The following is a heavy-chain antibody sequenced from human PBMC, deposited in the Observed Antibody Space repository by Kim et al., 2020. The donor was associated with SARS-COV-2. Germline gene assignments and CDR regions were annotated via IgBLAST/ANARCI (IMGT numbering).Heavy chain of an antibody. V-gene: IGHV3-74*01. Sequence: GGSLRLSCAASGFTFSSYWMHWVRQAPGKGLVWVSRINSDGGSTSYADSVKGRFTISRDNAKNTLYVQMNALRAEDTAVYYCARGTVVAGTNFGDTWGQGTLVTVSS. CDR1: GFTFSSYW. CDR3: ARGTVVAGTNFGDT. D-gene: IGHD6-13*01. J-gene: IGHJ5*02. CDR2: INSDGGST.